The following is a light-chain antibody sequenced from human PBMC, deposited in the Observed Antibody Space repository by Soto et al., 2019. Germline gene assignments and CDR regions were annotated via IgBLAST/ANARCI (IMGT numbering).Light chain of an antibody. CDR2: GAS. V-gene: IGKV3-15*01. Sequence: EIVMTQSPATLSVSPGERSTLSCRASQSISSTLVWYQQKPGQAPRLLSYGASTRATGIPARFSGSGSGTEFTLTISSLQSEDFAVYYCQQYNNGPTYTFGQGTKLEIK. CDR3: QQYNNGPTYT. CDR1: QSISST. J-gene: IGKJ2*01.